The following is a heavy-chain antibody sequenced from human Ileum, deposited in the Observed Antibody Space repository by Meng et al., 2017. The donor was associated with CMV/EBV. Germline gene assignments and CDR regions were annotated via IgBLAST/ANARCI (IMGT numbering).Heavy chain of an antibody. CDR3: ARSTSSKTDQEV. J-gene: IGHJ4*02. CDR1: GFTLSSFW. CDR2: IINDRDES. D-gene: IGHD6-6*01. Sequence: GGSLRLSCAASGFTLSSFWMQWVRQVPGKGLVWVARIINDRDESYYADSVKGRFTISRDNAKNTLYLQMNRLRADDTAVYYCARSTSSKTDQEVWGQGSLVTVSS. V-gene: IGHV3-74*01.